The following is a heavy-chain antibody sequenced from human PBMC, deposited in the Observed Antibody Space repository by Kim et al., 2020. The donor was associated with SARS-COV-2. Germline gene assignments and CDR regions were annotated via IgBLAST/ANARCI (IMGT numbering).Heavy chain of an antibody. CDR3: ARDGSSASGYADYYYYGMDV. CDR1: GFTFSSYS. J-gene: IGHJ6*02. Sequence: GGSLRLSCAASGFTFSSYSMNWVRQAPGKGLEWVSYISSSSSTIYYADSVKGRFTISRDNAKNSLYLQMNSLRDEDTAVYYCARDGSSASGYADYYYYGMDVWGQGTTVTVSS. D-gene: IGHD3-10*01. CDR2: ISSSSSTI. V-gene: IGHV3-48*02.